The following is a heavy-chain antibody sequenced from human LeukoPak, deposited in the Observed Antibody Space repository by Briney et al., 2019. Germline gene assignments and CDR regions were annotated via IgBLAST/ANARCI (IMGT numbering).Heavy chain of an antibody. D-gene: IGHD1-26*01. CDR3: ARGYSESYSWFDP. J-gene: IGHJ5*02. Sequence: GGSLRLSCAASGFTFSTYFMQWVRQAPGKGLEWVADIASDGSQTFYVESVKGRVTISRENYKNTLYLQMNSLRAEDTAVYYCARGYSESYSWFDPWGQGTLVSVSS. CDR2: IASDGSQT. CDR1: GFTFSTYF. V-gene: IGHV3-30-3*01.